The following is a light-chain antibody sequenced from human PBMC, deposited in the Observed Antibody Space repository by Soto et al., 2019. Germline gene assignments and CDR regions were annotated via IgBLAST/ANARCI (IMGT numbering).Light chain of an antibody. V-gene: IGKV3-15*01. CDR3: QQYNNWPRT. CDR1: HSISTN. CDR2: GAS. J-gene: IGKJ1*01. Sequence: EIVMTSSPATLSLSPGERASLPCSAGHSISTNLACYQQKPGQAPRLLIYGASTRATGIPARFSGSGSETEFTLTISSLQSEDFAVYYCQQYNNWPRTFGQGTKVDIK.